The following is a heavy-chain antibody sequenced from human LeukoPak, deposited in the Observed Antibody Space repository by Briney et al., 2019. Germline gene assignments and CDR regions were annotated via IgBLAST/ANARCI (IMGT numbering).Heavy chain of an antibody. CDR3: ARLWPAASSSRFDS. CDR1: GFTFSSYA. V-gene: IGHV3-23*01. CDR2: IGDTT. Sequence: GGSLRLSCAASGFTFSSYAMSWVRQAPGKGLEWVSSIGDTTYYADSVKGRFTISRDNSKNTLYLQTKSLRAEDTAVYYCARLWPAASSSRFDSWGQGTLVTVS. J-gene: IGHJ4*02. D-gene: IGHD3/OR15-3a*01.